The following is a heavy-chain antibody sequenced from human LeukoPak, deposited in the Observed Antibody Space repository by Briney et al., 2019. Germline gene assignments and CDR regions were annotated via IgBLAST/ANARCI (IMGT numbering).Heavy chain of an antibody. CDR1: GYSFTSYW. D-gene: IGHD2-2*01. V-gene: IGHV5-51*01. CDR3: ARRLGYCSSTSCSYNWFDP. J-gene: IGHJ5*02. Sequence: GEPLKISCKGSGYSFTSYWIGWVRQLPGKGLEWMGIIYPGDSDTTYSPSFQGQVTISADKSISTAYLQWSRLKASVTAMYYCARRLGYCSSTSCSYNWFDPWGQGTLVTVSS. CDR2: IYPGDSDT.